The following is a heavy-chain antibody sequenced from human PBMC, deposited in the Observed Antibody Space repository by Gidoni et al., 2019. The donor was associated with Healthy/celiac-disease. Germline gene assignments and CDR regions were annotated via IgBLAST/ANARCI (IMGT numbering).Heavy chain of an antibody. CDR2: MNPNSGNT. V-gene: IGHV1-8*01. D-gene: IGHD6-6*01. CDR3: ERKWQLGRYYYYGMDV. CDR1: GYTFTSYD. Sequence: QVQLVQSGAEVKKPGASVKVSCKASGYTFTSYDINWVRQATGQGLEWMGWMNPNSGNTGYAQKFQGRVTMTRNTSISTAYMELSSLRSEDTAVYYCERKWQLGRYYYYGMDVWGQGTTVTVSS. J-gene: IGHJ6*02.